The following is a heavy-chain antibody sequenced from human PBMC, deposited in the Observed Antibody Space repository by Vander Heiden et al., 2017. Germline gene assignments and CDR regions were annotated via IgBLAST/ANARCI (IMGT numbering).Heavy chain of an antibody. V-gene: IGHV3-11*06. Sequence: QVQLVESGGGLVKPGGALRLSCADPGFTFSACDLSWSRQEPWKGLEWVSYISSSSSYTNYADSVKGRFTISRDNAKNSLYLQMNSLRAEDTAVYYCARAAFYDILTGYVYWGQGTLVTVSS. J-gene: IGHJ4*02. CDR3: ARAAFYDILTGYVY. CDR1: GFTFSACD. D-gene: IGHD3-9*01. CDR2: ISSSSSYT.